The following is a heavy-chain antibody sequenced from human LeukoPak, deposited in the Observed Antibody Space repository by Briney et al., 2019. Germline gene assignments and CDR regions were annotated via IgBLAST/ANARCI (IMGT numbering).Heavy chain of an antibody. CDR1: GFTFSSYW. CDR2: IKQDGSEK. Sequence: GGSLRLSCAASGFTFSSYWMSWVRQAPGKGLEWVANIKQDGSEKYYVDSVKGRFTISRDNAKNSLYLQMNSLRAEDTAVYYCVAYCSSTSCYFKGAFDIWGQGTMVTVSS. CDR3: VAYCSSTSCYFKGAFDI. J-gene: IGHJ3*02. V-gene: IGHV3-7*01. D-gene: IGHD2-2*01.